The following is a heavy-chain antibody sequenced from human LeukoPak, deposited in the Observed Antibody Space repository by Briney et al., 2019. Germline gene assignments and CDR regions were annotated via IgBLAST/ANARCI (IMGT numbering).Heavy chain of an antibody. CDR1: GFTFSNAW. D-gene: IGHD2-2*01. Sequence: PGGSLRLSCAASGFTFSNAWMSWVRQAPGKGLEWVSYISSSSSTIYYADSVKGRFTISRDNAKNSLYLQMNSLRAEDTAVYYCAKSLGYCSSTSCNQMFDPWGQGTLVTVSS. CDR2: ISSSSSTI. J-gene: IGHJ5*02. V-gene: IGHV3-48*01. CDR3: AKSLGYCSSTSCNQMFDP.